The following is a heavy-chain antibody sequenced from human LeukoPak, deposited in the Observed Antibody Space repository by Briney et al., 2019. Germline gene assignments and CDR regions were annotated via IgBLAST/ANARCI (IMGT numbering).Heavy chain of an antibody. J-gene: IGHJ1*01. CDR2: MYYSGNT. CDR1: GGSISSSSYY. CDR3: ARDLSFQH. V-gene: IGHV4-39*07. Sequence: SETLSLTCTVSGGSISSSSYYWGWIRQPPGKGLEWIGSMYYSGNTYYNPSLKSRVTMSVDTSKNQFSLKLSSVTAADTAVYYCARDLSFQHWGQGTLVTVSS.